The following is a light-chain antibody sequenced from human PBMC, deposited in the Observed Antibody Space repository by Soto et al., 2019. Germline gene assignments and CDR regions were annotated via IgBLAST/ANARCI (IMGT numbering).Light chain of an antibody. J-gene: IGLJ2*01. CDR1: SSDVGGYNY. Sequence: QSVLTQPASVSGSPGQSITISCTGTSSDVGGYNYVSWYQQHPGKAPKLMIYDVSNRPSGVSDRFSGSKSGNTASLTISGLQAEDEADYYCSSYTSSSTHVVFGRGTQLTVL. V-gene: IGLV2-14*01. CDR2: DVS. CDR3: SSYTSSSTHVV.